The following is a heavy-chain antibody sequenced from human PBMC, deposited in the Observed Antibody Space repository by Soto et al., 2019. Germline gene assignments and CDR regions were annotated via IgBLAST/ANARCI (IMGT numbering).Heavy chain of an antibody. Sequence: SETLSLTCTVSGGSISSGGYYWSWIRQHPGKGLEWIGYIYYSGSTNYNPSLKSRVTISVDTSKNQFSLKLSSVTAADTAVYYCARDRAVAGRAYYYYGMDVWGQGTTVTVSS. CDR3: ARDRAVAGRAYYYYGMDV. CDR2: IYYSGST. D-gene: IGHD6-19*01. V-gene: IGHV4-61*08. J-gene: IGHJ6*02. CDR1: GGSISSGGYY.